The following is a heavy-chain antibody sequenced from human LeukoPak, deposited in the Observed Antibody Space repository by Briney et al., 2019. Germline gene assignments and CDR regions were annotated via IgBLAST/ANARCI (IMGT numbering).Heavy chain of an antibody. Sequence: QSGGSLRRPCAASGFTFSSYSMNWVRQAPGKGLEWISYISLSSGTIYYADSVKGRFTISRDNGRNSLYLQMNSLRDEDTAVYYCARDRGYCSGGSCYTYYFDYWGQGTLVTVSS. V-gene: IGHV3-48*02. D-gene: IGHD2-15*01. CDR3: ARDRGYCSGGSCYTYYFDY. J-gene: IGHJ4*02. CDR1: GFTFSSYS. CDR2: ISLSSGTI.